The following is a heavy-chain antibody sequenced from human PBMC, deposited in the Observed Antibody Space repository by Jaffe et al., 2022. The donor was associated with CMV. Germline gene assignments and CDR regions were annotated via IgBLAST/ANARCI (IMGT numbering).Heavy chain of an antibody. D-gene: IGHD6-13*01. J-gene: IGHJ5*02. CDR1: GYTFTSYY. CDR2: INPSGGST. V-gene: IGHV1-46*01. CDR3: ARDRAFSGAAADNWFDP. Sequence: QVQLVQSGAEVKKPGASVKVSCKASGYTFTSYYMHWVRQAPGQGLEWMGIINPSGGSTSYAQKFQGRVTMTRDTSTSTVYMELSSLRSEDTAVYYCARDRAFSGAAADNWFDPWGQGTLVTVSS.